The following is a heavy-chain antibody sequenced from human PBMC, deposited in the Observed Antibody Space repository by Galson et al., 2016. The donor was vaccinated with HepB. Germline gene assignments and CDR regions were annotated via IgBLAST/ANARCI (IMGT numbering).Heavy chain of an antibody. D-gene: IGHD3-16*01. CDR2: ITGSGAGT. V-gene: IGHV3-23*01. J-gene: IGHJ3*02. CDR1: GFTFTSYA. CDR3: ARDAFPDDACDI. Sequence: SLRLSCAASGFTFTSYAMSWVRQAPGKGLEWVSGITGSGAGTYYADSVKGRFTISRDISKNTLYLQMNSLRVEDTALYYCARDAFPDDACDIWGQGTMVTVSS.